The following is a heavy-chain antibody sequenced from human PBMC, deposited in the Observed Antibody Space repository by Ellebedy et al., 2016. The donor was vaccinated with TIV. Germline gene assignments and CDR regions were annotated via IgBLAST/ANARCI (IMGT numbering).Heavy chain of an antibody. Sequence: GGSLRLXCAASGFTFSSYAMSWVRQAPGKGLEWVSAISGSGGSTYYADSVKGRFTISRDNSKNTLYLQMNSLRAEDTAVYYCAKTQAGTSYYYYGMDVWGQGTTVTVSS. CDR2: ISGSGGST. J-gene: IGHJ6*02. CDR1: GFTFSSYA. V-gene: IGHV3-23*01. CDR3: AKTQAGTSYYYYGMDV.